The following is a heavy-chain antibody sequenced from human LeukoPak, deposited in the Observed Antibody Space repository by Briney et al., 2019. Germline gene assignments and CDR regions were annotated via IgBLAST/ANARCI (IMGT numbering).Heavy chain of an antibody. J-gene: IGHJ3*02. Sequence: PGGSLRLSCAASEFTFSSFAMSWVRQAPGKGLEWVANIRGGGAGRLYADSVKGRFTVSRDNSKSTLYLQMNSLRVEDTAVYYCAKCAQSYGNDAFDMWGPGTMVTVSS. CDR1: EFTFSSFA. CDR3: AKCAQSYGNDAFDM. D-gene: IGHD3-16*01. V-gene: IGHV3-23*01. CDR2: IRGGGAGR.